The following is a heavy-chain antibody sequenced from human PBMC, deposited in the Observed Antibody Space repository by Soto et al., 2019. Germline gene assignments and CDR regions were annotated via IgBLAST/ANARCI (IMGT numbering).Heavy chain of an antibody. J-gene: IGHJ6*02. Sequence: GGSLRLSCAASGFTFSSYWMHWVRQAPGKGLVWVSRINSDGSSTSYADSVKGRFTISRDNAKNTLYLQMNSLRAEDTAVYYCARVRRYSGYDLPHRYCYGMDVWGQGTTVTVSS. CDR3: ARVRRYSGYDLPHRYCYGMDV. D-gene: IGHD5-12*01. V-gene: IGHV3-74*01. CDR1: GFTFSSYW. CDR2: INSDGSST.